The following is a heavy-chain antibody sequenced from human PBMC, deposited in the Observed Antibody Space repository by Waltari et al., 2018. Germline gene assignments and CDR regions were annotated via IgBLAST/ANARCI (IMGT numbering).Heavy chain of an antibody. Sequence: EVQLVESGGGLVKPGESLRLSCAASGFTFTNAWMTWVRQAPGKGLGLVGRIKRKADGGNTDYAAAVKGRLTISRDESKNTLYLQMNSLKAEDTAVYYCTTGIEYSSSSIYFDSWGQGTLVTVSS. CDR2: IKRKADGGNT. J-gene: IGHJ4*02. CDR1: GFTFTNAW. CDR3: TTGIEYSSSSIYFDS. D-gene: IGHD6-6*01. V-gene: IGHV3-15*01.